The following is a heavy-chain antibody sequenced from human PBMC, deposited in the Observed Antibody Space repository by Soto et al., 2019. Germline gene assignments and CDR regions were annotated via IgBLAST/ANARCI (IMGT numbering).Heavy chain of an antibody. CDR2: IIPIFNTA. CDR1: GGSFSSYA. Sequence: GASVKVSCKASGGSFSSYAISWVRQAPGQGLEWMGGIIPIFNTANHAQTFLRRVTITADKSTSTVYMQLSSLRSDDTAVYYCARGGGEMTAPSPYIYWGQGTLVTVSS. V-gene: IGHV1-69*06. CDR3: ARGGGEMTAPSPYIY. J-gene: IGHJ4*02. D-gene: IGHD2-21*02.